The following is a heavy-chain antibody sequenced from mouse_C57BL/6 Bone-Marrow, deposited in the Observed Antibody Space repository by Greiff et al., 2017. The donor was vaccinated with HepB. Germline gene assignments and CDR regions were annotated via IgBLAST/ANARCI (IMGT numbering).Heavy chain of an antibody. Sequence: QVQLQQSGAELVRPGASVTLSCKASGYTFTDYEMHWVKQTPVHGLEWIGAIDPETGGTAYNQKFKGKAILTADKSSSTAYMELRSLTSEDSAVYYCTSTTVVAPGAWGGQGTLVTVSA. D-gene: IGHD1-1*01. J-gene: IGHJ3*01. CDR1: GYTFTDYE. CDR3: TSTTVVAPGAW. V-gene: IGHV1-15*01. CDR2: IDPETGGT.